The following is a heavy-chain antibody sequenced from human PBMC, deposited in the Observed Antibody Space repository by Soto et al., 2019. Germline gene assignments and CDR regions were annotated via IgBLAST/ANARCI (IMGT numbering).Heavy chain of an antibody. J-gene: IGHJ6*02. Sequence: SVKVSCKASGGTFSSYAISWVRQAPGQGLEWMGGIIPIFGTANYAQKFQGRVTITADESTSTAYMELSSLRSEDTAVYYCASQHSSSWPKLSYYYYGMDVWGQGTTVTVS. CDR1: GGTFSSYA. CDR3: ASQHSSSWPKLSYYYYGMDV. D-gene: IGHD6-13*01. V-gene: IGHV1-69*13. CDR2: IIPIFGTA.